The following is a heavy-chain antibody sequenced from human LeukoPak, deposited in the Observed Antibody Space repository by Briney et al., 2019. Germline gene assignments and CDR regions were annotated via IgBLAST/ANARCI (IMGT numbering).Heavy chain of an antibody. V-gene: IGHV4-39*07. Sequence: SETLSLTCTVSGGSISSSNYYWGWIRQPPGKGLEWIGSIYYSGSTYYNPSLKSRVTISVDTSKNQFSLKLSSVTAADTAVYYCANQGWWNYYGSGWGQGTLVTVSS. CDR3: ANQGWWNYYGSG. CDR2: IYYSGST. J-gene: IGHJ4*02. CDR1: GGSISSSNYY. D-gene: IGHD3-10*01.